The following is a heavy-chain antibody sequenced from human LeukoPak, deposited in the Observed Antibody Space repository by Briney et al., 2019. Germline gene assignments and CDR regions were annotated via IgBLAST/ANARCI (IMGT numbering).Heavy chain of an antibody. Sequence: GGSLRLSCAASGFTFSSYWMHWVRQAPGKGLVWVSRINSDGSSTGYADSVKGRFTISRDNAKNTLYLQMNSLRAEDTAVYYCARATYDSSGYYPPSLGYWGQGTLVTVSS. CDR2: INSDGSST. V-gene: IGHV3-74*01. CDR3: ARATYDSSGYYPPSLGY. J-gene: IGHJ4*02. D-gene: IGHD3-22*01. CDR1: GFTFSSYW.